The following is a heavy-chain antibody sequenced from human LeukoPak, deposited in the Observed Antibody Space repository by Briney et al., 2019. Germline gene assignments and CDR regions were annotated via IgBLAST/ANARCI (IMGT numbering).Heavy chain of an antibody. Sequence: GGSLRLSCAASGFTFSSYSMKWVRQAPGKGLEWVSFIYSGGSANYADSVKGRFSISRDNSKNTLYLQMNSLTAEDTAVYYCARASVAGGFDYWGQGTLVTVSS. CDR3: ARASVAGGFDY. D-gene: IGHD6-13*01. CDR1: GFTFSSYS. V-gene: IGHV3-66*01. J-gene: IGHJ4*02. CDR2: IYSGGSA.